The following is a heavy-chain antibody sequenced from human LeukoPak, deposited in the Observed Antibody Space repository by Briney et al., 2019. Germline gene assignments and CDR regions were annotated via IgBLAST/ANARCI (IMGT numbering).Heavy chain of an antibody. D-gene: IGHD4-17*01. V-gene: IGHV4-30-2*01. Sequence: SQTLSLTCAVSGGSISSGGYSWSWIRQPPGQGLEWIGYIYHSGSTYYNPSLKSRVTISVDRSKNQFSLKLSSVTAADTAVYYCARGGDYGDYAWFDPWGQGTLVTVSS. CDR1: GGSISSGGYS. CDR3: ARGGDYGDYAWFDP. J-gene: IGHJ5*02. CDR2: IYHSGST.